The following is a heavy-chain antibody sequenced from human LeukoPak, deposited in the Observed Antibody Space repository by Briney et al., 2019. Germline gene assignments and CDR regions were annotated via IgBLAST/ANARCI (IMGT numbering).Heavy chain of an antibody. Sequence: ASVKVSCKASGYTFTGYYMHWVRQAPGQGLEWMGRINPNSGGTNYAQKFQGRVTMTRDTSISTAYMELSSLRSEDTAVYYCASSMVRGVWEDVWGQGTTVTVSS. CDR3: ASSMVRGVWEDV. J-gene: IGHJ6*02. CDR2: INPNSGGT. CDR1: GYTFTGYY. D-gene: IGHD3-10*01. V-gene: IGHV1-2*06.